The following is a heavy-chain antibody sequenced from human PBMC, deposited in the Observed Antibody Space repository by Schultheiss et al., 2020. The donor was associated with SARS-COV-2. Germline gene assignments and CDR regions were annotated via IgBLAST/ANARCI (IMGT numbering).Heavy chain of an antibody. CDR1: GFSLTTNGMR. J-gene: IGHJ5*02. Sequence: SGPTLVKPTQTLTLTCTFSGFSLTTNGMRVSWIRQPPGKALQWLARIDWDDDEFYSASLKTRLTISKDTSKNQVVLTMTNMDPVDTATYYCARDNLDYGYSWLYPWGPGTLVTVSS. CDR2: IDWDDDE. D-gene: IGHD3-10*01. CDR3: ARDNLDYGYSWLYP. V-gene: IGHV2-70*04.